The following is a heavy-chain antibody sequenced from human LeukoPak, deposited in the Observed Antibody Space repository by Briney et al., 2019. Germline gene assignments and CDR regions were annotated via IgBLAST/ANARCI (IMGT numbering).Heavy chain of an antibody. V-gene: IGHV1-2*02. J-gene: IGHJ4*02. Sequence: GASVTVSCKTSVYTFNDYYIHWLRQAPAQGLEWMGWIDPNSGATNYAQKFQGRVTITRATPISTVYMELSRLRSDDTAVYYCAPGGRITFGGEPAYYYDYWGQGTLVTVSS. CDR2: IDPNSGAT. CDR1: VYTFNDYY. D-gene: IGHD3-16*01. CDR3: APGGRITFGGEPAYYYDY.